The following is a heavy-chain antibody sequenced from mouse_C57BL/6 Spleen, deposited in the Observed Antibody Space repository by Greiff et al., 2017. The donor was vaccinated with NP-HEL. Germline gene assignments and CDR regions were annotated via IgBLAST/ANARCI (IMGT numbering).Heavy chain of an antibody. Sequence: QVHVKQSGAELVKPGASVKISCKASGYAFSSYWMNWVKQRPGKGLEWIGQIYPGDGDTNYNGKFKGKATLTADKSSSTAYMQLSSLTSEDSAVYFCARTGTWIGLDYWGQGTTLTGSS. V-gene: IGHV1-80*01. D-gene: IGHD4-1*01. J-gene: IGHJ2*01. CDR3: ARTGTWIGLDY. CDR2: IYPGDGDT. CDR1: GYAFSSYW.